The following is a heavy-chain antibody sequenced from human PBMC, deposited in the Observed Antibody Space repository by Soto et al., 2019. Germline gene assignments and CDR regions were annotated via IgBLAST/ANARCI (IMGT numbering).Heavy chain of an antibody. CDR2: IYWDDDK. CDR3: AHRVLRTVFGLVTTTAIFFDF. V-gene: IGHV2-5*02. D-gene: IGHD3-3*01. Sequence: QITLNESGPTVVRPTETLTLTCRFSGFSLTTSGVGVGWISQSPGKAPEWLALIYWDDDKRYSASLKSWLTITNDTSKNQVVLTVSDLDPTDTATYYCAHRVLRTVFGLVTTTAIFFDFWGQGTPVAVSS. J-gene: IGHJ4*02. CDR1: GFSLTTSGVG.